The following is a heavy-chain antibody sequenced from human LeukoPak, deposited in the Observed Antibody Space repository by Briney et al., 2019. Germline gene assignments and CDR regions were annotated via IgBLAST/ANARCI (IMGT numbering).Heavy chain of an antibody. Sequence: GGSLRLSCAASGFTLSSYTMNWVRQAPGKGLEWVASICTSGSNKYYADSVKGRFTISRANAKNFLYMQMNSPRAEATAVYYCAVAQFDYWGQGALVTVSS. CDR2: ICTSGSNK. CDR1: GFTLSSYT. D-gene: IGHD2-15*01. J-gene: IGHJ4*02. V-gene: IGHV3-21*01. CDR3: AVAQFDY.